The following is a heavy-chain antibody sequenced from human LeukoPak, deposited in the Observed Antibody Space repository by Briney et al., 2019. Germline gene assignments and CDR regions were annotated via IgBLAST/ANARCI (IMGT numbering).Heavy chain of an antibody. CDR1: GYTFTTYG. Sequence: SVKVCCKASGYTFTTYGVSWVRQAPGQGLEWMGWISGYDGNTNYAQKLRGRVTMTTDTSTSTAYMDLRSLRSDDTALYYCARTVTTSSYYFDYWGQGTLVTVSS. D-gene: IGHD4-17*01. J-gene: IGHJ4*02. V-gene: IGHV1-18*01. CDR2: ISGYDGNT. CDR3: ARTVTTSSYYFDY.